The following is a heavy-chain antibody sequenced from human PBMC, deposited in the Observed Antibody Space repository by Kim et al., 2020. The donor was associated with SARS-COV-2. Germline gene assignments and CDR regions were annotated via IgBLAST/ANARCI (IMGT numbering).Heavy chain of an antibody. CDR2: IDGSDGTT. D-gene: IGHD2-21*01. J-gene: IGHJ4*02. CDR3: AKGGWGSIWDH. V-gene: IGHV3-23*01. Sequence: GGSLRLSCTTSGFTFTGYAMSWVRQAPGKGLEWVSSIDGSDGTTYFVDSVKGRFTISRDNSKNTLYLQMSTLRADDTAVYYCAKGGWGSIWDHSGERTLV. CDR1: GFTFTGYA.